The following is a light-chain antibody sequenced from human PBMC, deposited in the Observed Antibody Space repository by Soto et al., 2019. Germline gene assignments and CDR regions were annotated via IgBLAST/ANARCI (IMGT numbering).Light chain of an antibody. Sequence: DIQMTQSPSTLSASVEDRVTITCRASQSMSSWLAWYQQKPGKAPKVLIYQASSLESGVPSRFSGSGSGTEFTLTITSLQPDDFATYYCQLYYSYSQAFGQGTKVEIK. V-gene: IGKV1-5*03. CDR2: QAS. J-gene: IGKJ1*01. CDR3: QLYYSYSQA. CDR1: QSMSSW.